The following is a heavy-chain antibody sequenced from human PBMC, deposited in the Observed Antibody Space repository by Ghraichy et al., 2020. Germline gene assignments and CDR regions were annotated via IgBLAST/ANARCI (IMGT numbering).Heavy chain of an antibody. CDR1: GYTFTSYG. CDR3: ARARTIVGATLSPFDY. J-gene: IGHJ4*02. D-gene: IGHD1-26*01. CDR2: ISAYNGNT. Sequence: ASVKVSCKASGYTFTSYGISWVRQAPGQGLEWMGWISAYNGNTNYAQKLQGRVTMTTDTSTSTAYMELRSLRSDDTAVYYCARARTIVGATLSPFDYWGQGTLVTVSS. V-gene: IGHV1-18*04.